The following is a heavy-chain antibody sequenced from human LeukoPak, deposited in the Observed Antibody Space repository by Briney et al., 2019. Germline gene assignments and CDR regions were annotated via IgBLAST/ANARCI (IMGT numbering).Heavy chain of an antibody. CDR1: GGTFSSYA. V-gene: IGHV1-69*13. CDR2: IIPIFGTA. Sequence: ASVKVSCKASGGTFSSYAISWVRQAPGQGLEWMGGIIPIFGTANYAQKFQGRVTITADESTSTAYMELSSLRSEDTAVYYCARTREGRLLNWFDPWGQGTLVTVSS. J-gene: IGHJ5*02. CDR3: ARTREGRLLNWFDP. D-gene: IGHD2/OR15-2a*01.